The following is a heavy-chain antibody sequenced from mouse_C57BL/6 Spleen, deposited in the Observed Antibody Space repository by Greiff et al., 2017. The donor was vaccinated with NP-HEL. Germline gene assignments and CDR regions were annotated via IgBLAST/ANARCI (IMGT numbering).Heavy chain of an antibody. V-gene: IGHV1-26*01. CDR1: GYTFTDYY. D-gene: IGHD3-2*02. Sequence: VQLQQSGPELVKPGASVKISCKASGYTFTDYYMNWVKQSHGKSLEWIGDINPNNGGTSYNQKFKGKATLTVDKSSSTAYMELRSLTSEDSAVYYCARPGSGYWYFDVWGTGTTVTVSS. CDR3: ARPGSGYWYFDV. CDR2: INPNNGGT. J-gene: IGHJ1*03.